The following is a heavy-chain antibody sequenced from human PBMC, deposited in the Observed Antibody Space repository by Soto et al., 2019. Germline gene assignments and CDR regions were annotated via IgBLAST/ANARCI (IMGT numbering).Heavy chain of an antibody. D-gene: IGHD3-16*02. CDR3: VRGRVMITFGVVIVIDY. CDR1: GYTFTSYD. CDR2: INPNTGYT. Sequence: GASVKLSCTASGYTFTSYDINWVRQAAGQGLEWMGWINPNTGYTDYAQKFQDRVTMTGNTSITTAYMELSGLRSEDTAVYYCVRGRVMITFGVVIVIDYWGQGSPVTVSS. V-gene: IGHV1-8*01. J-gene: IGHJ4*02.